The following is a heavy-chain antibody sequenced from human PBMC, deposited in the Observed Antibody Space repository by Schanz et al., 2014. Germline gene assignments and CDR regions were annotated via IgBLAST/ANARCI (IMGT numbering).Heavy chain of an antibody. CDR1: GFTFSNYG. J-gene: IGHJ5*02. CDR3: ARGGGAAAST. CDR2: ISASGSAT. D-gene: IGHD6-13*01. Sequence: EVQVVESGGDLVQPGGSLRLSCAASGFTFSNYGMSWVRQAPGKGLEWVSTISASGSATYYADSVKGRFTISRDNSKNTLYLQMNSLRAEDTAVYYCARGGGAAASTWGQGTLVTVSS. V-gene: IGHV3-23*04.